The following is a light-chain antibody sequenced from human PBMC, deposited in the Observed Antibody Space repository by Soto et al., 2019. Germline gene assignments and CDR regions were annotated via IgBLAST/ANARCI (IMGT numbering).Light chain of an antibody. J-gene: IGKJ1*01. V-gene: IGKV1-27*01. CDR2: AAS. Sequence: DIEMTQSPSSLSASVGDRVTITCRASQGISNYLAWYQQRPGKVPKLLIYAASTLQSGVPSRFSGSGSGTDFTLTISSLQPEDVATYYCQKYDSAPWTFGQGTDVEIK. CDR3: QKYDSAPWT. CDR1: QGISNY.